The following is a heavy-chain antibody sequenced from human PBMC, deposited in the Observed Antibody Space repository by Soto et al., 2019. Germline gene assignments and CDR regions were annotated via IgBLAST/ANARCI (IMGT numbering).Heavy chain of an antibody. Sequence: ASVKVSCKASGYTFSSYAMNWVRQAPGQRLEWMGWINAGNGNTKYSQKFQGRVTMTRNTSISTAYMELSSLRSEDTAVYYCARGLVTMIVVVTDDAFDIWGQGTMVTVSS. CDR1: GYTFSSYA. V-gene: IGHV1-3*01. D-gene: IGHD3-22*01. CDR3: ARGLVTMIVVVTDDAFDI. CDR2: INAGNGNT. J-gene: IGHJ3*02.